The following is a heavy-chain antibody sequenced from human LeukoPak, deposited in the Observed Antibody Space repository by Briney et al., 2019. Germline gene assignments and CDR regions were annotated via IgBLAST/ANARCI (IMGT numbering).Heavy chain of an antibody. D-gene: IGHD3-10*01. CDR2: ISYDGSNK. V-gene: IGHV3-30-3*01. CDR3: ASYGSGSYQNAFDI. J-gene: IGHJ3*02. Sequence: GGSLRLSCAASGFTFSSYAMHWVRQAPGKGLEWVAVISYDGSNKYYADSVKGRFTISRDKSKNTMYLQMNSLRAEDTAVYYCASYGSGSYQNAFDIWGQGTMVTVSS. CDR1: GFTFSSYA.